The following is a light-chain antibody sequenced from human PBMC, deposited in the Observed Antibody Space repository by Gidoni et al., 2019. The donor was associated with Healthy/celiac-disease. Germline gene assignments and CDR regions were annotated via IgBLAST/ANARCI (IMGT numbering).Light chain of an antibody. J-gene: IGLJ2*01. CDR1: KLGDKY. Sequence: SYELTQPPSVSVSPGQTASITCSGDKLGDKYAFWYQQKPGQSPVLVIYQDSKRPSGIPERFSGSNSGNTATLTISGTQAMDEAYYYCQAWDSSTEVVFGGGTKLTVL. V-gene: IGLV3-1*01. CDR3: QAWDSSTEVV. CDR2: QDS.